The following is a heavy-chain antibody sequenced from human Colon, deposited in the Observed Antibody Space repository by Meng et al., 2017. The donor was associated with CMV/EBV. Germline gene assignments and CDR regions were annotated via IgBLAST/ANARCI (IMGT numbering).Heavy chain of an antibody. D-gene: IGHD3-22*01. CDR3: AREDSTGYYYVAYYFEY. V-gene: IGHV4-39*01. CDR1: ISMSTYY. Sequence: ISMSTYYWGWLRQPPVKGLEWIGSIYYTGNTYYNPSLKSRVTISVDTSKNQFSLKLNSVTAADTAVYYCAREDSTGYYYVAYYFEYWGQGTLVTVSS. CDR2: IYYTGNT. J-gene: IGHJ4*02.